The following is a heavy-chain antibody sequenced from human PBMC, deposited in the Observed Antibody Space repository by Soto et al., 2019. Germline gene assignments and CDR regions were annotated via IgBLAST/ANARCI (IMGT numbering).Heavy chain of an antibody. J-gene: IGHJ6*02. CDR1: GFTFSSYW. CDR2: IKQDGSEK. Sequence: GGSLRLSCAASGFTFSSYWMTWARQAPGKGLEWVANIKQDGSEKYYVDSVKGRFTISRDNAKNSLYLQMNSLRAEDSAVYYCAREYAFLEWLLKENYYYYGMDVWGQGTTVTVSS. D-gene: IGHD3-3*02. V-gene: IGHV3-7*01. CDR3: AREYAFLEWLLKENYYYYGMDV.